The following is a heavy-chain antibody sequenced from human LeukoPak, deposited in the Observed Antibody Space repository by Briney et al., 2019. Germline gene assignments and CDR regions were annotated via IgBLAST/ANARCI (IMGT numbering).Heavy chain of an antibody. Sequence: PSETLSLTCAVSGGSISSSNWWSWVRQSPGKGLEWIGEIYHSGSTNYNPSLKSRVTVSVDKSKSQFSLKLSSVTAADTAVYYCTSGSGSYYPFDYWGQGTLVTVSS. CDR3: TSGSGSYYPFDY. CDR2: IYHSGST. V-gene: IGHV4-4*02. J-gene: IGHJ4*02. D-gene: IGHD1-26*01. CDR1: GGSISSSNW.